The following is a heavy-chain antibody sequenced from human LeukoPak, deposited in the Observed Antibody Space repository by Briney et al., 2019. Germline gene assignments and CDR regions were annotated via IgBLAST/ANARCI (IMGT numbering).Heavy chain of an antibody. Sequence: ASVKVSCKASGYSFTTYRLDWVRQAPGQGLEWMGFINPSDSSTYFAQKFQGRVTMTRDTSTSTVYMELSDLRSEDTAVYYCARDDYGSYLDWGQGTRVTVSS. J-gene: IGHJ4*02. V-gene: IGHV1-46*01. CDR3: ARDDYGSYLD. CDR2: INPSDSST. CDR1: GYSFTTYR. D-gene: IGHD1-26*01.